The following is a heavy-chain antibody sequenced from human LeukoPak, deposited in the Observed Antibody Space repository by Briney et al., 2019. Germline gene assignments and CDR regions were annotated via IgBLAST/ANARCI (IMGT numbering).Heavy chain of an antibody. V-gene: IGHV3-30*04. CDR3: ARDLGGIAGS. Sequence: GGSLRLSCAASGFTFSRYTIHWVRQAPGKGLEWVAVLSYAGIDNYADSVRGRFTISRDNARDTLYLQMNSLRSEDTAVYYCARDLGGIAGSWGQGTLVTVSS. CDR1: GFTFSRYT. D-gene: IGHD1-26*01. CDR2: LSYAGID. J-gene: IGHJ4*02.